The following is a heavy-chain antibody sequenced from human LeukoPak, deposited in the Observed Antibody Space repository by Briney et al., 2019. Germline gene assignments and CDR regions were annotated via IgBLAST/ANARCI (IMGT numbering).Heavy chain of an antibody. CDR2: ISSDGSNK. V-gene: IGHV3-30*04. CDR1: GFTFSSFA. CDR3: VRDGYWGLGSYFDY. D-gene: IGHD7-27*01. Sequence: GRSLRLSCAASGFTFSSFAMHWVRQAPGKGLEWVAFISSDGSNKYYADSLKGRFTISRDNSKNTLYLQMNILRAEDTTLYYCVRDGYWGLGSYFDYWGQGTLVTVSS. J-gene: IGHJ4*02.